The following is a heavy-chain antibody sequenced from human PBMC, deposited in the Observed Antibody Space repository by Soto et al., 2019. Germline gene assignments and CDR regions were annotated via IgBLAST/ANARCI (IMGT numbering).Heavy chain of an antibody. CDR1: GFTVSSNY. D-gene: IGHD1-20*01. CDR3: ARDTFSITGTREGMDV. Sequence: GGSLRLSCAASGFTVSSNYMSWVRQAPGKRLEWVSVIYSGGSTYYADSVKGRFTISRDNSKNTLYLQMNSLRAEDTAVYYCARDTFSITGTREGMDVWGQGTTVTVSS. J-gene: IGHJ6*02. CDR2: IYSGGST. V-gene: IGHV3-53*01.